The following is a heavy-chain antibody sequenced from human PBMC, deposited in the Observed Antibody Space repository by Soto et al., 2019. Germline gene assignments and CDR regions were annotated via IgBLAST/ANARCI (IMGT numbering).Heavy chain of an antibody. CDR2: INHSGST. Sequence: QVQLQQWGAGLLKPSETLSLTYAVYGGSFSGYYWSWIRQPPGKGLEWIGEINHSGSTNYNPSLKSRVTISVDTSKNQFSLKLSSVTAADTAVYYCARGEGYCSSTSCYFYFDYWGQGTLVTVSS. J-gene: IGHJ4*02. D-gene: IGHD2-2*01. CDR1: GGSFSGYY. CDR3: ARGEGYCSSTSCYFYFDY. V-gene: IGHV4-34*01.